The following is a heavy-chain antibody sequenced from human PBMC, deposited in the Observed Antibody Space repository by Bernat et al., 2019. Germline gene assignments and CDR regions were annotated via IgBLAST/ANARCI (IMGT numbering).Heavy chain of an antibody. D-gene: IGHD6-19*01. Sequence: EVQLLESGGGLVQPGGFLRLSCAASGFTFSSYAMSWVRQAPGKGLEWVSAISGSGGSTYYADPVKGRFTISRDNSKNTRYLQMNSLRAEDTAVYYCAKVPGYSSGWYSPTFDYWGQGTLVTVSS. V-gene: IGHV3-23*01. J-gene: IGHJ4*02. CDR3: AKVPGYSSGWYSPTFDY. CDR1: GFTFSSYA. CDR2: ISGSGGST.